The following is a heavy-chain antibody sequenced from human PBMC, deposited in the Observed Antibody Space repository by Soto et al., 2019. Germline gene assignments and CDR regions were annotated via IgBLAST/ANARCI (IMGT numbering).Heavy chain of an antibody. D-gene: IGHD4-4*01. Sequence: PSETLSLTCTVSGGSISSGGYYWSWIRQHPGKGLEWIGYIYYSGSTYYNPSLKSRVTISVDTSKNQFSLKLSFVIALETAVYYCARFLVTDDNWGKGTLVTVSS. J-gene: IGHJ4*02. CDR2: IYYSGST. CDR1: GGSISSGGYY. V-gene: IGHV4-31*03. CDR3: ARFLVTDDN.